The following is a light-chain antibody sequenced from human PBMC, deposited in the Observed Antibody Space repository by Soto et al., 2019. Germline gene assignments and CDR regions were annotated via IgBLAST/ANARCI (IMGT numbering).Light chain of an antibody. Sequence: DIVMTQSAATLSVAPGERVTFSCRASQGVSILLAWYQQKPGQAPRLLIHGATTRATGIPARFSGSGSGTEFTLTISSLQSEDFAVYYCQQYNNWPRTFGQGTKVDI. J-gene: IGKJ1*01. CDR1: QGVSIL. CDR2: GAT. CDR3: QQYNNWPRT. V-gene: IGKV3-15*01.